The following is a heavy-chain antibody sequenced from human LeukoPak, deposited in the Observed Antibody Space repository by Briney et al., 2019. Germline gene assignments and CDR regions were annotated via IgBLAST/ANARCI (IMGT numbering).Heavy chain of an antibody. J-gene: IGHJ5*02. CDR1: GDSISGSRYY. D-gene: IGHD3-16*02. Sequence: SETLSLTCTVSGDSISGSRYYWAWIRQPPGKGLEWIGSIYYSGSTYYSPSLKSRVTISLDTSKNQFSLKLSSVTAADTAVYYCARPLSETFGGVIDPWFDPWGQGTLVTVSS. CDR2: IYYSGST. V-gene: IGHV4-39*01. CDR3: ARPLSETFGGVIDPWFDP.